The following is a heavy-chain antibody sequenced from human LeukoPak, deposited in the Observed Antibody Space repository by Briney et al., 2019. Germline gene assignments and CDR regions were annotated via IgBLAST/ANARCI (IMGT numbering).Heavy chain of an antibody. CDR3: ARLPGATSNVDY. D-gene: IGHD1-26*01. V-gene: IGHV4-59*08. CDR2: IYYSGST. J-gene: IGHJ4*02. CDR1: GGSISSYF. Sequence: NSSETLSLTCTVSGGSISSYFWGWIRQPPGKGLEWIGYIYYSGSTNYNPSLKSRVTISVDTSKNQFSLKLSSVTAADTAVYYCARLPGATSNVDYWGQGTLVTVSS.